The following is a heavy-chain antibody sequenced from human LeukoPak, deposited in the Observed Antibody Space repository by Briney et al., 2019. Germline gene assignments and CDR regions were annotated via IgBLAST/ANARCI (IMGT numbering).Heavy chain of an antibody. J-gene: IGHJ4*02. D-gene: IGHD3-10*01. CDR2: IRSKAYGGTT. Sequence: GGSLRLSCAASEFTFSNYWMSWVRQAPGKGLEWVGFIRSKAYGGTTEYAASVKGRFTISRDDSKSIAYLQMNSLKTEDTAVYYCRAAGGFDYWGQGTLVTVSS. CDR1: EFTFSNYW. CDR3: RAAGGFDY. V-gene: IGHV3-49*04.